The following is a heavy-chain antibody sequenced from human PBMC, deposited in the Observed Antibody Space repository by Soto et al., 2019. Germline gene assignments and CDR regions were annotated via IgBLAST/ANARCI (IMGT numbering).Heavy chain of an antibody. CDR1: AFSLITIA. CDR3: AKDSSEWDVVGGAFEA. CDR2: VSGSGGEK. Sequence: PGGSMRLSGLASAFSLITIALSWVRQAPGRRMEWVSGVSGSGGEKFYADSVKGRFTISRDNAKNTLFLQLSSLRADDTAVYYCAKDSSEWDVVGGAFEAWGQGTLVIVSS. D-gene: IGHD1-26*01. V-gene: IGHV3-23*01. J-gene: IGHJ3*01.